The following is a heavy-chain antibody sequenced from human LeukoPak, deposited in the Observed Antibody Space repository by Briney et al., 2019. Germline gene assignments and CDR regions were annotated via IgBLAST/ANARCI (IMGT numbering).Heavy chain of an antibody. CDR3: ARRAGAYSHPYDY. D-gene: IGHD4/OR15-4a*01. CDR1: GYTFTGYY. CDR2: INPNGGGT. J-gene: IGHJ4*02. V-gene: IGHV1-2*02. Sequence: ASVKVSCKASGYTFTGYYMHWVRQAPGQGLEWMGWINPNGGGTNSAQKFQGRVTMTRDTSISTAYMELTRLRSDDTAVYYCARRAGAYSHPYDYWGQGTLVTVSS.